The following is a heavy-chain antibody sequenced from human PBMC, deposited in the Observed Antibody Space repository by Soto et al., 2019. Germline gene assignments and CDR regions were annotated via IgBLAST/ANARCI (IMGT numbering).Heavy chain of an antibody. CDR3: ARDLVKSRVMAP. Sequence: SVKVSCKASGGTFSSYAISWVRQAPGQGLEWMGGIIPIFGTANYAQKFQGRVTITADESTSTAYMELSSLRSDDTAVYYCARDLVKSRVMAPWGQGTLVTVSS. D-gene: IGHD2-8*01. V-gene: IGHV1-69*13. J-gene: IGHJ5*02. CDR1: GGTFSSYA. CDR2: IIPIFGTA.